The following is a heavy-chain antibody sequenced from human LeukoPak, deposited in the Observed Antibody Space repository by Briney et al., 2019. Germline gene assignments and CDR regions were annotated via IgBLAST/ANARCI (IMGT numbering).Heavy chain of an antibody. D-gene: IGHD3-10*01. Sequence: GESLKISGKGSGYSFTSYWIGGVRQMPGKGLEWMGIIYPGDSDTRYSPSFQGQVTISADKSISTAYLQWSSLKASDTAMYYCARRNNYYGSGSYYNWFDPWGQGTLVTVSS. CDR1: GYSFTSYW. CDR2: IYPGDSDT. V-gene: IGHV5-51*01. J-gene: IGHJ5*02. CDR3: ARRNNYYGSGSYYNWFDP.